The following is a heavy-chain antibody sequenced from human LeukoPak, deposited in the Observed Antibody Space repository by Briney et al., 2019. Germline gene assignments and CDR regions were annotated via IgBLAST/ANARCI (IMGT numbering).Heavy chain of an antibody. CDR1: GYSFTSYW. V-gene: IGHV5-51*01. Sequence: GASLKISCKGSGYSFTSYWIGWVRPMPGKGLEWMGIIYPGDSDTRYSPSFQGQVTISADKSISTAYLQWSSLKASDTAMYYCARLALLNYYDSSGYPFFDYWGQGTLVTVSS. J-gene: IGHJ4*02. CDR3: ARLALLNYYDSSGYPFFDY. CDR2: IYPGDSDT. D-gene: IGHD3-22*01.